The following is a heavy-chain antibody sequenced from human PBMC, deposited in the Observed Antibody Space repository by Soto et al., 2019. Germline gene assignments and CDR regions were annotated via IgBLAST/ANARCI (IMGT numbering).Heavy chain of an antibody. Sequence: ASVKVSCKASGYTFTSYAMHWVRQAPGQRLEWMGWINAGNGNTKYSQKFQGRVTITRDTSASTAYMELSSLRSEDTAVYYCARDTAMVIYFDSYDAFDIWGQGTMVTVSS. CDR1: GYTFTSYA. V-gene: IGHV1-3*01. CDR2: INAGNGNT. D-gene: IGHD5-18*01. J-gene: IGHJ3*02. CDR3: ARDTAMVIYFDSYDAFDI.